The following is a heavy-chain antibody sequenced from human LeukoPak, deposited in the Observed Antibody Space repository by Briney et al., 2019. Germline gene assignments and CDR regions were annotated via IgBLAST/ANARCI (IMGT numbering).Heavy chain of an antibody. Sequence: GGSLRLSCAASGFTFSDYYMSWIRQAPGKGLEWVSYISSSGSTIYYADSVKGRFTISRDNAKNSLYLQMNSLRAEDTAVYYCARENDFWSGFPSPMDVWGKGTTVTVS. CDR3: ARENDFWSGFPSPMDV. CDR2: ISSSGSTI. J-gene: IGHJ6*03. CDR1: GFTFSDYY. V-gene: IGHV3-11*01. D-gene: IGHD3-3*01.